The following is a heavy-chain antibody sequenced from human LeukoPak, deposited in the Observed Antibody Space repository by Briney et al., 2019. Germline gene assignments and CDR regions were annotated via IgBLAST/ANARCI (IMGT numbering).Heavy chain of an antibody. CDR3: AKGRSGFFRAPLDY. J-gene: IGHJ4*02. V-gene: IGHV3-9*01. CDR1: GFTFGSFCDFA. CDR2: INWSSHKV. Sequence: GGSLRLSCVVSGFTFGSFCDFAMHWLRQARGKGLELVSSINWSSHKVVYSDSVKRRFTTSRDSAKTSLYLQMNSLRLEDGAVYCCAKGRSGFFRAPLDYWGPGTLVTVSS. D-gene: IGHD3-3*01.